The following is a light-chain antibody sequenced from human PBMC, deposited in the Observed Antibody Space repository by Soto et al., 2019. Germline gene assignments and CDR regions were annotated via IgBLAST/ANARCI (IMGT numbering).Light chain of an antibody. CDR2: GAS. CDR1: QSLSSN. Sequence: EIVMTQSPATLSVSPGEGATLSCRATQSLSSNLAWYQQRPGQAPRLLISGASTRATGIPARFSGRGSGTAFTLTISTLQTEDFAFYYCQHYYNWPYTFGQGTKLEI. V-gene: IGKV3-15*01. CDR3: QHYYNWPYT. J-gene: IGKJ2*01.